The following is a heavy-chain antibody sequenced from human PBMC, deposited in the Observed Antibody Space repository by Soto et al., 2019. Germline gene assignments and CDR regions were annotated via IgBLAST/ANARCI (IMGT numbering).Heavy chain of an antibody. V-gene: IGHV3-23*01. Sequence: EVQLLESGGGLVQPGGSLRLSCAASGFTFSSYAMSWVRQAPGKGLEWVSAISGSGGSTYYADSVKGRFTISRDNSKNTLYLHMNSLRAEDTAVYYCAKDYDFWSGYYRGAFDIWGQGTMVTVSS. CDR1: GFTFSSYA. J-gene: IGHJ3*02. CDR3: AKDYDFWSGYYRGAFDI. D-gene: IGHD3-3*01. CDR2: ISGSGGST.